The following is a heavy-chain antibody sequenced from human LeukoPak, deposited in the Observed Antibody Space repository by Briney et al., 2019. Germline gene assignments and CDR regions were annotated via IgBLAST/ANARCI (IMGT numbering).Heavy chain of an antibody. CDR2: ISYDGSNK. Sequence: GGSLRLSCAASGFTFSDYYMTWIRQAPGKGLEWVAVISYDGSNKYYADSVKGRFTISRDNSKNTLYLQMNSLRAEDTAVYYCAKLLPPFDYWGQGTLVTVSS. J-gene: IGHJ4*02. CDR3: AKLLPPFDY. D-gene: IGHD2/OR15-2a*01. CDR1: GFTFSDYY. V-gene: IGHV3-30*18.